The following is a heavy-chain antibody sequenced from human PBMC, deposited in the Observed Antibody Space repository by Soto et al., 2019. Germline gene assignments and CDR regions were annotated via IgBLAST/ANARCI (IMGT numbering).Heavy chain of an antibody. D-gene: IGHD3-22*01. J-gene: IGHJ5*02. CDR3: ASAYDSSGYYFLSWFDP. CDR2: IYYSGST. V-gene: IGHV4-31*03. CDR1: GGSISSGGYY. Sequence: PSETLSLTCTVSGGSISSGGYYWSWIRQHPGKGLEWIGYIYYSGSTYYNPSLKSRVTISVDTSKNQFSLKLSSVTAADTAVYYCASAYDSSGYYFLSWFDPWGQGXLVTVYS.